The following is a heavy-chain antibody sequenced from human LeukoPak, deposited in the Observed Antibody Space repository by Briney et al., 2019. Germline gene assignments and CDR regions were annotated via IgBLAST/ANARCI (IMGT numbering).Heavy chain of an antibody. J-gene: IGHJ5*02. CDR3: VRRRQRYCGTGGCCGDFDP. D-gene: IGHD2-21*01. CDR2: IYYSGSS. V-gene: IGHV4-30-4*01. Sequence: PSQTLSLTCTVSGGSISSDYYWTLIRQTPGKGLELVGYIYYSGSSYYHLSLKSRVTISVDTSKNQFSLKLGSVTAADTAVYDCVRRRQRYCGTGGCCGDFDPWGPGTLVTVSS. CDR1: GGSISSDYY.